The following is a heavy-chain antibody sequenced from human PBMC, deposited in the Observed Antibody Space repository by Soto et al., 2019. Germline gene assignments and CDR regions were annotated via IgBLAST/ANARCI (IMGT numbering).Heavy chain of an antibody. V-gene: IGHV1-2*02. CDR2: INPNSGGT. D-gene: IGHD3-16*01. J-gene: IGHJ4*02. CDR1: GYTFTGYD. Sequence: QVQLVQSVAEVKKPGASVKLSCKASGYTFTGYDMHGVRHAPGQGLEWMGWINPNSGGTNYAQKFQGRVTMTRDTSISTAYMELSRLRSDDTAVYYCASYDGGFPVKGDYWGQGTLVTVSS. CDR3: ASYDGGFPVKGDY.